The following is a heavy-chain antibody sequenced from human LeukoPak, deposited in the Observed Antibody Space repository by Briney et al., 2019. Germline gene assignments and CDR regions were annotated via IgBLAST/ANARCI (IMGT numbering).Heavy chain of an antibody. D-gene: IGHD3-10*01. V-gene: IGHV1-46*03. CDR2: INPSGGST. Sequence: ASVKVSCKASGYTFTSYYMHWVRQAPGQGLEWMGIINPSGGSTSYAQKFQGRVTMTRDTSTSTVYMELSSLRSEDTAVYYCARAPALNLWSGENYFDYWGQGTLVTVSS. CDR3: ARAPALNLWSGENYFDY. CDR1: GYTFTSYY. J-gene: IGHJ4*02.